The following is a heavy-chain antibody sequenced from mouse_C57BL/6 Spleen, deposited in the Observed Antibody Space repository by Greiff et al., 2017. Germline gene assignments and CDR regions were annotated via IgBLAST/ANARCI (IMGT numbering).Heavy chain of an antibody. Sequence: EVQLQQSGPGLVKPSQSLSLTCSVTGYSITSGYYWNWIRQFPGNKLEWMGYISYDGSNNYNPSLKNRISITRDTSKNQFFLKLNSVTTEDTATYYCASRDGSYWYFEVWGTVTTVTVSS. CDR1: GYSITSGYY. J-gene: IGHJ1*03. V-gene: IGHV3-6*01. CDR3: ASRDGSYWYFEV. D-gene: IGHD1-1*02. CDR2: ISYDGSN.